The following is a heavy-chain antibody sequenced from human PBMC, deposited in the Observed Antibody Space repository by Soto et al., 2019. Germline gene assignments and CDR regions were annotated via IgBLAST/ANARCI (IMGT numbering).Heavy chain of an antibody. J-gene: IGHJ4*02. Sequence: PSETLSLTCSISGGPISSSSSYWGWIRQPPGKGLEWIGSIYYSGSTYYKPSLKSRVTISVDTSKSQFSLWLNSVTAAGTAVYYCARHLDYYDSSAYFDYWGPGTLVTVSS. D-gene: IGHD3-22*01. V-gene: IGHV4-39*01. CDR3: ARHLDYYDSSAYFDY. CDR2: IYYSGST. CDR1: GGPISSSSSY.